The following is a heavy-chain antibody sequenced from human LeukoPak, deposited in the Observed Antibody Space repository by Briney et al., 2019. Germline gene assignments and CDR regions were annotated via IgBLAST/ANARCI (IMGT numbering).Heavy chain of an antibody. CDR1: GVSISNYI. CDR2: VEYTGST. D-gene: IGHD7-27*01. Sequence: SETLSLTCTVSGVSISNYIWSWIRQSPGGDLEWIGYVEYTGSTNYNPSLKNRVTISIDRSKNHFSLKLTSVTAADTAVYFCARSLPVSLGWMYYFDQWGQGTRVTASS. CDR3: ARSLPVSLGWMYYFDQ. J-gene: IGHJ4*02. V-gene: IGHV4-59*01.